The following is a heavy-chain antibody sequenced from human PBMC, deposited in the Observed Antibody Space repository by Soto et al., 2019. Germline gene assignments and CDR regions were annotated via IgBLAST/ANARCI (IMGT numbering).Heavy chain of an antibody. CDR1: GYTFTGYY. V-gene: IGHV1-2*04. Sequence: ASVKVSCKASGYTFTGYYMHWVRQAPGQGLEWMGWINPNSGGTNYAQKFQGWVTMTRDTSISTAYMELSRLRSDDTAVYYCARGSLMDCSSTSCSGGDWFDPWGQGTLVTV. D-gene: IGHD2-2*01. J-gene: IGHJ5*02. CDR3: ARGSLMDCSSTSCSGGDWFDP. CDR2: INPNSGGT.